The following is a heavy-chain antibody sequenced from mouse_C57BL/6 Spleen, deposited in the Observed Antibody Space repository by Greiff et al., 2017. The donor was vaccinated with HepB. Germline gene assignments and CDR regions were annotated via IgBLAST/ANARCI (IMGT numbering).Heavy chain of an antibody. V-gene: IGHV5-4*01. CDR3: AREDDYDRGYAMDY. CDR1: GFTFSSYA. CDR2: ISDGGSYT. Sequence: EVKVVESGGGLVKPGGSLKLSCAASGFTFSSYAMSWVRQTPEKRLEWVATISDGGSYTYYPDNVKGRFTISRDNAKNNLYLQMSHLKSEDTAMYYCAREDDYDRGYAMDYWGQGTSVTVSS. D-gene: IGHD2-4*01. J-gene: IGHJ4*01.